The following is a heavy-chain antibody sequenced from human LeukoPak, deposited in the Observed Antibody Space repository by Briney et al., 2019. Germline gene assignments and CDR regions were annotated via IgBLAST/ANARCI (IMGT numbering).Heavy chain of an antibody. CDR1: GGSISSYY. V-gene: IGHV4-59*01. Sequence: PSETLSLTCTVSGGSISSYYSSWIRQPPGKGLEWIGYIYYSGSTNYNPSLKSRVTISVDTSKNQFSLKLGSVTAADTAVYYCARSYSSSWSYYYYYYMDVWGKGTTVTVSS. CDR2: IYYSGST. CDR3: ARSYSSSWSYYYYYYMDV. D-gene: IGHD6-13*01. J-gene: IGHJ6*03.